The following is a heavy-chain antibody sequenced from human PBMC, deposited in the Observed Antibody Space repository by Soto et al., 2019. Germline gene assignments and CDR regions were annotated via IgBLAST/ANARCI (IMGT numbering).Heavy chain of an antibody. Sequence: QVQLVQSGAEVKKPGASVKVSCKASGYTFTSYGISWVRQAPGQGLEWMGWISAYNGNTNYAQKLQGRVTMTTDTSTSTAYMELRSLRSDDTAVYYCARDVLRYGDYRIYYYYGMDVWGQGTTVTVSS. D-gene: IGHD4-17*01. J-gene: IGHJ6*02. CDR2: ISAYNGNT. CDR1: GYTFTSYG. V-gene: IGHV1-18*01. CDR3: ARDVLRYGDYRIYYYYGMDV.